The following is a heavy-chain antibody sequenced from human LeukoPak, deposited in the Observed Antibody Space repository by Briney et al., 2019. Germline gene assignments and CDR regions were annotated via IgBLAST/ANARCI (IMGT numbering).Heavy chain of an antibody. CDR1: GFTFSSYW. D-gene: IGHD6-19*01. CDR2: IHSDGSGA. Sequence: GGSLRLSCAASGFTFSSYWMNWVRQAPGKGLVCVSHIHSDGSGANYADSVKGRFTISRDNAKNTLYLQMDSLRAEDTAVYYCARAAYNSGPDYWGQGILVTVSS. V-gene: IGHV3-74*01. J-gene: IGHJ4*02. CDR3: ARAAYNSGPDY.